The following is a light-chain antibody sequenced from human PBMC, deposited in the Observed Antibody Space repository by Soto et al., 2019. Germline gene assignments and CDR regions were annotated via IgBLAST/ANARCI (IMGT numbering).Light chain of an antibody. J-gene: IGKJ5*01. CDR2: DAS. V-gene: IGKV1-5*01. CDR1: QSISSW. CDR3: QQLFDSPIT. Sequence: IDMSQSPSTLSSSVGDRVTITCRASQSISSWLAWYQQKPGKAPKLLIYDASSLESGVPSRFSATVSGTEFSLTITSLQPEDFATYYCQQLFDSPITFGQGTRLEIK.